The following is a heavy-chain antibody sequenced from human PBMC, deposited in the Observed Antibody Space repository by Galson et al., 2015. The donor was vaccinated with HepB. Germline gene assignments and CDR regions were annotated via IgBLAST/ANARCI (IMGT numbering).Heavy chain of an antibody. J-gene: IGHJ4*02. Sequence: SLRLSCAASGFTFSNYALTWVRQAPGKGLEWVSYISVNSSTIYYADSVKGRFTISRDNARKSLYLHMNSLRGEDTAVYYCASLGYWGQGALVTVSS. CDR3: ASLGY. CDR2: ISVNSSTI. CDR1: GFTFSNYA. V-gene: IGHV3-48*04. D-gene: IGHD3-16*01.